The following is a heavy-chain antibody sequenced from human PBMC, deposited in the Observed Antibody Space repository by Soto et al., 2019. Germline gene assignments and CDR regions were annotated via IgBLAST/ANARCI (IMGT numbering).Heavy chain of an antibody. J-gene: IGHJ5*02. CDR2: IASTGNT. Sequence: QVQLQESGPGLVKPSEILSLTCSVSGESVSSGSYFWTWIRQPPGKGLEWMGYIASTGNTNYNPPRKSRVTIALDTSTNPFARKLSSVTAADTATYYCARVGVRGFAPWGQGILVTVSS. D-gene: IGHD2-8*01. CDR1: GESVSSGSYF. V-gene: IGHV4-61*01. CDR3: ARVGVRGFAP.